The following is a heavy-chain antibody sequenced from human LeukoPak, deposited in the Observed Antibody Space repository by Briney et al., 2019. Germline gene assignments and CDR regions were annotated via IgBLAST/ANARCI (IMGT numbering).Heavy chain of an antibody. CDR3: AGNVMVRGHNWFDP. V-gene: IGHV1-69*06. Sequence: SVKVSCKASGGTFNSYAISWVRQAPGQGLEWMGVIIPIFGTANYAQKFQGRVTSTADKSTSTAYMELSSLSSEDTAVYYCAGNVMVRGHNWFDPWGQGTLVTVSS. CDR1: GGTFNSYA. D-gene: IGHD3-10*01. CDR2: IIPIFGTA. J-gene: IGHJ5*02.